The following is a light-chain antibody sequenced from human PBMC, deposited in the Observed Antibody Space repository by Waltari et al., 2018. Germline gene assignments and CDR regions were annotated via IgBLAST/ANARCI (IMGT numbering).Light chain of an antibody. J-gene: IGKJ1*01. CDR2: KAS. Sequence: DIQPTQSPATLSAFVGDRVTITCRASQSISYWLAWYQQKPGKAPNLLIYKASTLESGVPSRFSGSGSGTEFTLTISSLQPDDFATYYCQEYNSDSRAFGQGTKVGIK. CDR3: QEYNSDSRA. V-gene: IGKV1-5*03. CDR1: QSISYW.